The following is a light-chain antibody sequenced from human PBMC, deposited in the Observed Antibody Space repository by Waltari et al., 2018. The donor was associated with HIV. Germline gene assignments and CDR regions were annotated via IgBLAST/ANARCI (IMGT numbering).Light chain of an antibody. V-gene: IGLV3-19*01. CDR3: NSRDSSGNHLGV. CDR1: SLRSYY. J-gene: IGLJ3*02. Sequence: SSELTQDPAVSVALGQTVRITCQGDSLRSYYASWYQQKPGQAPVLVIYGKNNRPSGIPDRVSGSSSGNTASLTITGGQAEDEADYYCNSRDSSGNHLGVFGGGTKLTVL. CDR2: GKN.